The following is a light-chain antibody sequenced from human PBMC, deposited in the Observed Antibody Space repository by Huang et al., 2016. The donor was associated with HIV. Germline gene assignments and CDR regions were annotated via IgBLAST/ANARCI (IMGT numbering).Light chain of an antibody. Sequence: DIVMTQSPLSLTVTPGEPASFSCWSSQSLLHSNGYTYLDWYLQKPGQSPQLMIYLGANRASGVPDRFRGSESGTDFTLKISRVEAEDVGVYYCMQSLQSLPGTFGQRTKLEIK. CDR2: LGA. CDR3: MQSLQSLPGT. J-gene: IGKJ2*02. CDR1: QSLLHSNGYTY. V-gene: IGKV2-28*01.